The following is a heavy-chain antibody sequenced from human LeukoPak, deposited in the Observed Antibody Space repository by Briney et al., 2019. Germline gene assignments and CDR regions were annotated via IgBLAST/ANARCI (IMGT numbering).Heavy chain of an antibody. CDR3: IRGSTSEHYYGMDV. V-gene: IGHV3-73*01. J-gene: IGHJ6*02. D-gene: IGHD2-2*01. CDR2: IRTRTNNYAT. CDR1: GFTFSGSA. Sequence: GGSLRLSCAASGFTFSGSAMHWVRQASGKGLEWVGRIRTRTNNYATAYAASVQGRLTISRDDSKNTAYLQMNSLKTEDTAVYYCIRGSTSEHYYGMDVWGQGTTVTVSS.